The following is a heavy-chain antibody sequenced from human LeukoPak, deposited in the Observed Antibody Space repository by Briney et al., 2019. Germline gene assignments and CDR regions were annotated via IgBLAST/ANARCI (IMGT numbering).Heavy chain of an antibody. CDR2: VLHSGAT. J-gene: IGHJ4*02. Sequence: PSETLSLTCTVSGGSISSPISYWGWIRQPAGKGLEWIATVLHSGATFYSPSLEGRLTISIDTSTNQFSLKMTSMTAADTAVYYCARRIVGVIDAFDYWGQGALVTVSS. CDR3: ARRIVGVIDAFDY. D-gene: IGHD1-26*01. V-gene: IGHV4-39*01. CDR1: GGSISSPISY.